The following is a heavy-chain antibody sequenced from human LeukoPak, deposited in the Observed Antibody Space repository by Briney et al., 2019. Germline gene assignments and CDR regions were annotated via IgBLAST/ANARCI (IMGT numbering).Heavy chain of an antibody. Sequence: GGSLRLSCRGSGFTVSSNYMTWVRQAPGKGLEWVSVIYSDGTANYADSVKGRFTISRDNTKNTLYLLMNSLRAEDTPVYYCARVTPPTDWGQGTLVTVSS. CDR3: ARVTPPTD. D-gene: IGHD1-14*01. CDR1: GFTVSSNY. V-gene: IGHV3-66*01. CDR2: IYSDGTA. J-gene: IGHJ4*02.